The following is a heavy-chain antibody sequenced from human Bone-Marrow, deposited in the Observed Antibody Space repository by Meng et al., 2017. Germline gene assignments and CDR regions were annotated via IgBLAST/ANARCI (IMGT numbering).Heavy chain of an antibody. D-gene: IGHD6-13*01. J-gene: IGHJ2*01. V-gene: IGHV4-34*01. CDR3: ARGPRRAIAAAGTGYFDL. Sequence: GQLQQWGAGLFTPSATLSLPCAVYDGSFSGYYWSGIRQPPGKGLEWIGEINHSGSTNYNPSLKSRVTISVDTSQNQFSLKLSSVTAADTAVYYCARGPRRAIAAAGTGYFDLWGRGTLVTVSS. CDR2: INHSGST. CDR1: DGSFSGYY.